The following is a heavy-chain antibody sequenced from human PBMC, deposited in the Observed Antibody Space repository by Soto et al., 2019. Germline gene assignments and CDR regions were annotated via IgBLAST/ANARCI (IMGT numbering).Heavy chain of an antibody. CDR1: GGSISSYY. J-gene: IGHJ4*02. Sequence: QVQLQESGPGLVKPSETLSLTCTVSGGSISSYYWSWIRQPPGKGLEWIGYIYYSGSTNYNPSLKSRATISVDTSKNQFSMKLSSVTAADTAVYYCARGVHYDFWSGYYTRGFDYWGQGTLVTVSS. CDR2: IYYSGST. V-gene: IGHV4-59*01. CDR3: ARGVHYDFWSGYYTRGFDY. D-gene: IGHD3-3*01.